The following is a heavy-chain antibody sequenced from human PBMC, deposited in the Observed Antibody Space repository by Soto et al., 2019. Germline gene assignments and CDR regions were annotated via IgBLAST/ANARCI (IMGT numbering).Heavy chain of an antibody. V-gene: IGHV1-69*02. CDR3: ATLSTNWSGFDF. J-gene: IGHJ4*02. CDR2: TIPILGIG. CDR1: GGTFSSYT. D-gene: IGHD7-27*01. Sequence: QVQLVQSGAEVKKPGSSVKVSCKASGGTFSSYTINWVRQAPGQGLEWMGRTIPILGIGNSAQKFQGRVTXXAXXSTSTAYMEVSSLRSEDTAVYYCATLSTNWSGFDFWGQGTLVTVSS.